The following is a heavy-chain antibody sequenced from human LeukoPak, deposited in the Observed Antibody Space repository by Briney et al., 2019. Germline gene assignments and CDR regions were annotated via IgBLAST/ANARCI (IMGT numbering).Heavy chain of an antibody. J-gene: IGHJ4*02. CDR2: IIPILGIA. Sequence: SVKVSCKASGYTFTDYYMHWVRQAPGQGLEWMGRIIPILGIANYAQKFQGRVTITADKSTSTAYMELSSLRSEDTAVYYCARDRWRQDSYGYVDYWGQGTLVTVSS. D-gene: IGHD5-18*01. CDR1: GYTFTDYY. V-gene: IGHV1-69*04. CDR3: ARDRWRQDSYGYVDY.